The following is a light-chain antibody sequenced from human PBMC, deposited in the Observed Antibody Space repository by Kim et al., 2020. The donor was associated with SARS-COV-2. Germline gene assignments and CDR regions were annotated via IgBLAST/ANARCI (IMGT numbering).Light chain of an antibody. CDR2: GKN. Sequence: SSELTQDPAVSVALGQTVRITCQGDSLRSYYASWYQQKPGQAPVLVIYGKNNRTSGIPDRFSGSSSGNTASLTITGAQAEDEADYYCNSRDSSGNLFGGG. V-gene: IGLV3-19*01. CDR1: SLRSYY. CDR3: NSRDSSGNL. J-gene: IGLJ2*01.